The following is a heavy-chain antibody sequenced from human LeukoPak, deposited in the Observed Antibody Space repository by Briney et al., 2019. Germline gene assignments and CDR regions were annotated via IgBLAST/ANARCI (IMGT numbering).Heavy chain of an antibody. Sequence: PGGSLRLSCAASGFTFSNARMSWVRQDPGKGLEWVSTITGSGGSTYYADSVKGRFTISRDNSKNTLYLQMNSLTADDTGVYYCAKQLTVAATASYYWGQGTLVTVPS. J-gene: IGHJ4*02. CDR2: ITGSGGST. CDR1: GFTFSNAR. D-gene: IGHD6-19*01. V-gene: IGHV3-23*01. CDR3: AKQLTVAATASYY.